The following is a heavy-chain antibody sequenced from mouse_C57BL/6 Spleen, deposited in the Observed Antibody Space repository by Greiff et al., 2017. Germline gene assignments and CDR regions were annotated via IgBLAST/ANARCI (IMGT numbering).Heavy chain of an antibody. V-gene: IGHV1-52*01. CDR2: IDYSDSET. CDR3: TRGGYGNFWFAY. Sequence: VQLQQPGAELVRPGSSVKLSCTASGYTFTSYWMHWVRQCPIQGLEWIGNIDYSDSETHYNPKLRDEATLTVDKSTSPGYMQLSSLSAENSAVYCCTRGGYGNFWFAYWGQGTLVTVSA. D-gene: IGHD2-1*01. J-gene: IGHJ3*01. CDR1: GYTFTSYW.